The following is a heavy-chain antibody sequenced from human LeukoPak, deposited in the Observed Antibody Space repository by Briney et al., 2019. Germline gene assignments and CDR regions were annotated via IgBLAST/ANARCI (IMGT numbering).Heavy chain of an antibody. CDR3: ARRPISGDRDNWFDP. D-gene: IGHD7-27*01. CDR1: GYSFTSYC. V-gene: IGHV5-51*01. CDR2: IYPGDSDT. J-gene: IGHJ5*02. Sequence: GESPKISCKGSGYSFTSYCIGWVRQMPGKGLEWMGIIYPGDSDTRYSPSFQGQVTISADKSISTAYLQWSSLKASDTAMYYCARRPISGDRDNWFDPWGQGTLVTVSS.